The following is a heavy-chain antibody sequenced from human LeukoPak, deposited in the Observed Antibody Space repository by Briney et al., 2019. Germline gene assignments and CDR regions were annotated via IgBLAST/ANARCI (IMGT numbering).Heavy chain of an antibody. Sequence: SETLSLTCAVSGGSVSGHYWDWIRQPPGKGLEWIGYIYASGSANYHPSLKSRVTTSLDTSENHVSLRLTSVTAEDTAVYYCAREAPGGSGWTYFDYWGQGSLVTVSS. CDR1: GGSVSGHY. J-gene: IGHJ4*02. CDR2: IYASGSA. D-gene: IGHD6-19*01. V-gene: IGHV4-59*02. CDR3: AREAPGGSGWTYFDY.